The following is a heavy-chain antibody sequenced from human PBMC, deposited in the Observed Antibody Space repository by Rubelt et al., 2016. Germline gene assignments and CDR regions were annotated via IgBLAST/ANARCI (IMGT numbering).Heavy chain of an antibody. CDR1: GYTFTSYY. J-gene: IGHJ4*02. CDR2: INPSGGST. D-gene: IGHD4-17*01. CDR3: AREQETTVTIEGVLGY. V-gene: IGHV1-46*01. Sequence: QVQLVQSGAEVKKPGASVKVSCKASGYTFTSYYMHWVRQAPGQGLEWMGIINPSGGSTSYAQKFQGRATMTRDTSTSPVYMELSSLRSEDTAVYYCAREQETTVTIEGVLGYWGQGTLVTVSS.